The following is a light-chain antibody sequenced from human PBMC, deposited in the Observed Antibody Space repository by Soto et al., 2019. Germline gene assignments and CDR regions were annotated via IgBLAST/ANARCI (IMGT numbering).Light chain of an antibody. V-gene: IGKV1-39*01. CDR2: AAS. Sequence: DIQMTQSPSSLSASVGDRVTITCRASQSISSYLNWYQQKPGKAPKLLIYAASSLQSGVPSRFSCSVSGTDFTLTISSLQPEDFATYYCQQSYSTPQTFGQGTKLEIK. CDR1: QSISSY. J-gene: IGKJ2*01. CDR3: QQSYSTPQT.